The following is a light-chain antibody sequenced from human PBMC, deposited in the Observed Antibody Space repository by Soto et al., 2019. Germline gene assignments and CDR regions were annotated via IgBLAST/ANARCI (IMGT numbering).Light chain of an antibody. V-gene: IGLV2-11*01. CDR3: CSYADSYTWV. J-gene: IGLJ3*02. CDR2: AGN. CDR1: SSDVGDYNY. Sequence: QPALTQPRSVPGSPGQSVTISCTGTSSDVGDYNYVSWYQQNPGKAPKLLIYAGNMRPSGVPDRFSVSKSGNTASLTISGLQAEDEAEYSCCSYADSYTWVFGGGTKLTVL.